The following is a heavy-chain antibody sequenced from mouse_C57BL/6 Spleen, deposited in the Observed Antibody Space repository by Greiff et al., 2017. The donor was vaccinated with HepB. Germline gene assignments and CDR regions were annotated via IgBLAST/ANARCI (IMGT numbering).Heavy chain of an antibody. CDR1: GYTFTDYY. CDR2: INPYNGGT. CDR3: AREGSLVYAMDY. V-gene: IGHV1-19*01. Sequence: VQLQQSGPVLVKPGASVKMSCKASGYTFTDYYMNWVKQSHGKSLEWIGVINPYNGGTSYNQKFKGKATLTVDKSSSTAYMELNSLTSEDSAVYYCAREGSLVYAMDYWGQGTSVTVSS. J-gene: IGHJ4*01. D-gene: IGHD6-5*01.